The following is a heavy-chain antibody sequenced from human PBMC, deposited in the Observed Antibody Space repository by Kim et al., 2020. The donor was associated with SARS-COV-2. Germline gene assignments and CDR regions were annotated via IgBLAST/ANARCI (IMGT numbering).Heavy chain of an antibody. CDR3: VKRPHTGFYGPGLNYFDL. Sequence: GGSLRLSCAASEFTFSNYAMGWVRQAPGKGLEWVSGISGSGDLIFYANSVKDRFIISRDNSQNTLYLQMNSLRAEDTALYFCVKRPHTGFYGPGLNYFDLWGQGTLVTVSS. D-gene: IGHD3-10*01. CDR1: EFTFSNYA. CDR2: ISGSGDLI. V-gene: IGHV3-23*01. J-gene: IGHJ4*02.